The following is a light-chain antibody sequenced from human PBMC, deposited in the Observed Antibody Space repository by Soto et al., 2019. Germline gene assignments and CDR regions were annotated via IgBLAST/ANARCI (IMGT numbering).Light chain of an antibody. CDR3: SSYAGCNPFYV. Sequence: QSALTQPPSASGSPGQSVTICCTGTSSDVGGYNYVSWYQQHPGKAPKLMIYEVNTRPSGVPDRFSGSKSCNTASLTVSGLHAYYEADYYCSSYAGCNPFYVFGTGTKLTFL. J-gene: IGLJ1*01. V-gene: IGLV2-8*01. CDR1: SSDVGGYNY. CDR2: EVN.